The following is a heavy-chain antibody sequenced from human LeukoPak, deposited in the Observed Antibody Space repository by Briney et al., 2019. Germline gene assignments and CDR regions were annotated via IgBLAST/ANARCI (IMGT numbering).Heavy chain of an antibody. V-gene: IGHV3-23*01. CDR3: AKDRGPQHLVPEYFQH. J-gene: IGHJ1*01. Sequence: GGSLRLSRAASGFTFSSYAMSWVRQAPGKGLEWVSAISGSGGSTYYADSVKGRFTISRDNSKNTLYLQMNSLRAEDTAVYYCAKDRGPQHLVPEYFQHWGQGTLVTVSS. CDR2: ISGSGGST. D-gene: IGHD6-13*01. CDR1: GFTFSSYA.